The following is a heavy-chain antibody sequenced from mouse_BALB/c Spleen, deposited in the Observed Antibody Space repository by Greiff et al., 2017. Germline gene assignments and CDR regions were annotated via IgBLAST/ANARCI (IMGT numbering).Heavy chain of an antibody. CDR2: IDPANGNT. V-gene: IGHV14-3*02. D-gene: IGHD2-1*01. CDR1: GFNIKDTY. Sequence: VQLQQSGAELVKPGASVKLSCTASGFNIKDTYMHWVKQRPEQGLEWIGRIDPANGNTKYDPKFQGKATITADTSSNTAYLQLSSLTSEDTAVYYCARTPYGNPLMDYWGQGTSVTVSS. CDR3: ARTPYGNPLMDY. J-gene: IGHJ4*01.